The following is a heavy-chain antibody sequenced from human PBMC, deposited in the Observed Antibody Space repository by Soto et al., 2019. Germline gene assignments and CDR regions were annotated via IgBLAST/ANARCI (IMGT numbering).Heavy chain of an antibody. V-gene: IGHV4-30-4*01. Sequence: QVQLQESGPGLVKPSQTLSLTCTVSGGSISSGENFWNWIRPSPGKGLEWIGSINHSGGTYYNPSLKSRLTISVDTSKNQISLKLNSVTAADTAVYYCARDTGTYPYYFDYWGQGTLVTVSS. D-gene: IGHD1-26*01. CDR1: GGSISSGENF. CDR2: INHSGGT. J-gene: IGHJ4*02. CDR3: ARDTGTYPYYFDY.